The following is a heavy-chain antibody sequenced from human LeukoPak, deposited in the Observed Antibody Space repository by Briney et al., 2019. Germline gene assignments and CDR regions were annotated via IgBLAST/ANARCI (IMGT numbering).Heavy chain of an antibody. V-gene: IGHV3-49*03. CDR2: IRSRAYGGTT. CDR3: TRDGSGSYPRAPFDY. D-gene: IGHD3-10*01. J-gene: IGHJ4*02. CDR1: GFTFGDYA. Sequence: GGSLRLSCTASGFTFGDYAMSWFRQAPGKGLEWVAFIRSRAYGGTTEYAASVKDRFTVSRDDSKSIAYLQMNSLKTEDTAVYYCTRDGSGSYPRAPFDYWGQGTLVTVSS.